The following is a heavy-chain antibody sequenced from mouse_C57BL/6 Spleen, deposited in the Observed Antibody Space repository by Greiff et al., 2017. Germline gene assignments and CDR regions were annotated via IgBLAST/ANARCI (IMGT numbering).Heavy chain of an antibody. Sequence: QVQLQQSGAELAKPGASVKLSCKASGCTFTSYWMHWVQQRPGQGLEWIGYINPSSGYTKYNQKFKDKATLTADKSSSTAYMQLSSLTYEDSAVYYCARGHYSNRYFDVWGTGTTVTVSS. CDR3: ARGHYSNRYFDV. D-gene: IGHD2-5*01. J-gene: IGHJ1*03. V-gene: IGHV1-7*01. CDR2: INPSSGYT. CDR1: GCTFTSYW.